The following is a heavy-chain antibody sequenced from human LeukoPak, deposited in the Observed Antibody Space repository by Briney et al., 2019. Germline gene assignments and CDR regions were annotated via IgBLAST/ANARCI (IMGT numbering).Heavy chain of an antibody. CDR1: GGSISSSRHY. V-gene: IGHV4-39*01. D-gene: IGHD3-22*01. Sequence: SETLSLTCTVSGGSISSSRHYWGWIRQAPGKGLEWIGNILYSGSTNYNPSLKSRVTMSVDTSKNQFSLKLSSVTAADTADYYCVRRVAGSGYRDSWGQGTLVTVSS. CDR3: VRRVAGSGYRDS. CDR2: ILYSGST. J-gene: IGHJ4*02.